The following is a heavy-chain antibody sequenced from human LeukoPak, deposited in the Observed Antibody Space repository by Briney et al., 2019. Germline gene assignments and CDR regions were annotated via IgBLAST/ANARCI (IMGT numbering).Heavy chain of an antibody. Sequence: GGSLRLSCAASGFTFSNAWMSWVRQAPGKGLEWVGRIKSKTDGGTTDYAAHVKGRFTISRDDSKNTLYLQMNSLRAEDTAVYYCAKVRRVVGATRPPYYFDYWGQGTLVTVSS. J-gene: IGHJ4*02. CDR3: AKVRRVVGATRPPYYFDY. CDR1: GFTFSNAW. CDR2: IKSKTDGGTT. V-gene: IGHV3-15*01. D-gene: IGHD1-26*01.